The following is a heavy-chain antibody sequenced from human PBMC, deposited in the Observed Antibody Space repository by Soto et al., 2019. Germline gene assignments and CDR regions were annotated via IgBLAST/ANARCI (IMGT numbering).Heavy chain of an antibody. CDR3: ARPRPGYCSGGSCYNYYGMDV. D-gene: IGHD2-15*01. V-gene: IGHV5-10-1*01. J-gene: IGHJ6*02. CDR1: GYSFTSYW. CDR2: IDPSDSYT. Sequence: HGESLKISCKGSGYSFTSYWISWVRQMPGKGLEWMGRIDPSDSYTNYSPSFQGHVTISADKSISTAYLQWSSLKASDTAMYYCARPRPGYCSGGSCYNYYGMDVWGQGTTVTVSS.